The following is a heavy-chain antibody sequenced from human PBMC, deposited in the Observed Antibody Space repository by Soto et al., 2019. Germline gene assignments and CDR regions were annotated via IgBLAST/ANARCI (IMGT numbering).Heavy chain of an antibody. CDR1: VGSISNYF. CDR2: IDNSGGT. D-gene: IGHD3-3*01. CDR3: ARGGQDFWCGPFDY. V-gene: IGHV4-4*07. J-gene: IGHJ4*02. Sequence: SETLSLTCTVSVGSISNYFCNWIRQPAGKGLEWIWRIDNSGGTNYNPSLKSRITMSADTSRNQFSLKLNSVTAADTAVYYCARGGQDFWCGPFDYWGQGDLVT.